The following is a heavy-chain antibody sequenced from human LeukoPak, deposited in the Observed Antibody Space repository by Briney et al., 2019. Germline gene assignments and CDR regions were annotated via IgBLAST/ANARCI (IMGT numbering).Heavy chain of an antibody. J-gene: IGHJ5*02. V-gene: IGHV4-30-2*01. Sequence: PSETLSLTCTVSGGSISSGGYYWSWIRQPPGKGLEWIGYIYHSGSTYYNPSLKSRVTISVDRSKNQFSLKLSSVTAADTAVYYCAREVPAAILATLKGNWFDPWGQGTLVTVTS. CDR1: GGSISSGGYY. CDR2: IYHSGST. CDR3: AREVPAAILATLKGNWFDP. D-gene: IGHD2-2*02.